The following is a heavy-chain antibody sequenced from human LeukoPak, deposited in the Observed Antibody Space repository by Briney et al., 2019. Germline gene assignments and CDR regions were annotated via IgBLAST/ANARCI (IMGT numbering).Heavy chain of an antibody. J-gene: IGHJ6*03. D-gene: IGHD5-12*01. CDR2: ISSSGSTI. CDR1: GFTFSDYY. Sequence: PGGSLRLSCAASGFTFSDYYMSWIRQAPGKGLEWVSYISSSGSTIYYADSVKGRFTISRDNAKNSLYLQMNSLRAEDTAVYYCAREVRNIVATSQYYYYYMDVWGKGTTVTVSS. CDR3: AREVRNIVATSQYYYYYMDV. V-gene: IGHV3-11*04.